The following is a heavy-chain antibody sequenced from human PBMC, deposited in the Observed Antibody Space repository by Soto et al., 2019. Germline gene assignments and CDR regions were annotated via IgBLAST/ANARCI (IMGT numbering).Heavy chain of an antibody. CDR2: IYHSGST. J-gene: IGHJ6*02. V-gene: IGHV4-4*02. Sequence: SETLSLTCAVSGGSISSSNWWSWVRQPPGKGLEWIGEIYHSGSTNYNPSLKSRVTISVDKSKNQFSLKLSSVTAADTAVYYCARDRVPDDFWSGYYHYYYYYGMDVWGQGTTVTVSS. CDR3: ARDRVPDDFWSGYYHYYYYYGMDV. CDR1: GGSISSSNW. D-gene: IGHD3-3*01.